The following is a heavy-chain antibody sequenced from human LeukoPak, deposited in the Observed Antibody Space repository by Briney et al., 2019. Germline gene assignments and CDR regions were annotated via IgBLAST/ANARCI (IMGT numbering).Heavy chain of an antibody. J-gene: IGHJ4*02. Sequence: ASVKVSCKASGGTFSSYTISWVRQAPGQGLEWMGGIIPIFGTANYAQKFQGRVTITADESTSTAYMELSSLRSEDTAVYYCARDRGGYCSGGSCYAEGSEFDYWGQGTLVTVSS. CDR3: ARDRGGYCSGGSCYAEGSEFDY. D-gene: IGHD2-15*01. CDR1: GGTFSSYT. V-gene: IGHV1-69*13. CDR2: IIPIFGTA.